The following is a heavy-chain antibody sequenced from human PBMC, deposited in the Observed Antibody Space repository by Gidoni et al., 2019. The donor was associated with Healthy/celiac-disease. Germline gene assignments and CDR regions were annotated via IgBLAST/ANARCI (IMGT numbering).Heavy chain of an antibody. V-gene: IGHV3-23*01. Sequence: EVQLLESGGGLVQPGGSLRLSCAASGFTFSTYAMSWVRPAPGKGLEWVSAISGSGGSTYYADSVKGRFTISRDNSKNTLYLQMNSLRAEDTAVYYCAILGNYDSSGYYSHFQHWGQGTLVTVSS. CDR3: AILGNYDSSGYYSHFQH. J-gene: IGHJ1*01. CDR2: ISGSGGST. CDR1: GFTFSTYA. D-gene: IGHD3-22*01.